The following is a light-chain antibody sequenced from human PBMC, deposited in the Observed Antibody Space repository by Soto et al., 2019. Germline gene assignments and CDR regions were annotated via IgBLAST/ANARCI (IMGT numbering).Light chain of an antibody. CDR3: QTWVTGTYVV. CDR2: VNSDGRH. J-gene: IGLJ2*01. Sequence: QLVLTQSPSASASLGASVKLTCTLSSGHSSYAIAWHQKQSEKGPRYLMKVNSDGRHIKGDGIPDRFSGSSSGDERYLTISTLQSKDEADYYCQTWVTGTYVVFGGGTKVTVL. V-gene: IGLV4-69*02. CDR1: SGHSSYA.